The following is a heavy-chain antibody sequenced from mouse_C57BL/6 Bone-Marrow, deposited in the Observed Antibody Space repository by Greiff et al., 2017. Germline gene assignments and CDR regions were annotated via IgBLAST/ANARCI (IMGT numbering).Heavy chain of an antibody. CDR2: IYPGGGDT. J-gene: IGHJ3*01. CDR3: ARGPWDFPAD. Sequence: QVTLKESGPELVKPGASVKLSCKASGYAFSSSWMNWVKQRPGKGLEWIGRIYPGGGDTYYNGKVKGKATLTADKSSSTAYMQLSSLTSEDAAVYFCARGPWDFPADWGQGTMVTVSA. CDR1: GYAFSSSW. D-gene: IGHD4-1*01. V-gene: IGHV1-82*01.